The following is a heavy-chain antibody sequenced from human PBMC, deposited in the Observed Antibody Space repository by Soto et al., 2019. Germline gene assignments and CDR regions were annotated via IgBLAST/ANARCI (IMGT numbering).Heavy chain of an antibody. Sequence: QVQLVQSGAEVKKPGSSVKVSCKASGGTFSSYTISWVRQAPGQGLEWMGRIIPILGIANYAQKFQGRVTITADKSTSTAYMERSSLRSEDTAVYYCARGGEDGDYGALDYWGQGTLVTVSS. D-gene: IGHD4-17*01. V-gene: IGHV1-69*02. CDR3: ARGGEDGDYGALDY. CDR1: GGTFSSYT. J-gene: IGHJ4*02. CDR2: IIPILGIA.